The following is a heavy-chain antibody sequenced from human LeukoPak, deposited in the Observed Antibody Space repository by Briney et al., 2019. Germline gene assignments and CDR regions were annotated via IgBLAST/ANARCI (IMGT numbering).Heavy chain of an antibody. CDR2: ISGSGGST. CDR1: GFTFSTYS. Sequence: QTGGSLRLSCAASGFTFSTYSMNWARQAPGKGLEWVSGISGSGGSTYYADSVKGRFTISRDNSKNTLYLQMNSLRAEDTAVYYCAKPYGSGSYFHAAMGYWGQGTLVTVSS. CDR3: AKPYGSGSYFHAAMGY. J-gene: IGHJ4*02. V-gene: IGHV3-23*01. D-gene: IGHD3-10*01.